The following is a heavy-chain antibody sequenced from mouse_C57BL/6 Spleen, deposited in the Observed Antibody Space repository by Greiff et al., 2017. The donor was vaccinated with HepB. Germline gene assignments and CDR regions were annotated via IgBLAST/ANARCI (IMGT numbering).Heavy chain of an antibody. J-gene: IGHJ1*03. Sequence: QVQLQQSGPGLVQPSQSLSITCTVSGFSLTSYGVHWVRQSPGKGLEWLGVIWSGGSTDYNAAFISRLSISKDNSKSQVFFKMNSLQADDTAIYYCAMITTVVEGGYFDVWGTGTTVTVSS. D-gene: IGHD1-1*01. CDR1: GFSLTSYG. V-gene: IGHV2-2*01. CDR2: IWSGGST. CDR3: AMITTVVEGGYFDV.